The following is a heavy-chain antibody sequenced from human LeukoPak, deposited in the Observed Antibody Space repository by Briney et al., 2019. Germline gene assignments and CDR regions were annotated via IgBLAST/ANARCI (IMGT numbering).Heavy chain of an antibody. CDR2: IIGGSGDT. CDR3: ARTIAQYSNSWLYFYYGLDV. V-gene: IGHV3-23*01. J-gene: IGHJ6*02. Sequence: GGSLRLSCTASGFTFGGYAMSWFPQAPGKGLKGVSPIIGGSGDTYYADSVKGRFTISRDNSKTTLYLQMNSLRAEDTAVYYCARTIAQYSNSWLYFYYGLDVWGQGTTVTVSS. D-gene: IGHD6-13*01. CDR1: GFTFGGYA.